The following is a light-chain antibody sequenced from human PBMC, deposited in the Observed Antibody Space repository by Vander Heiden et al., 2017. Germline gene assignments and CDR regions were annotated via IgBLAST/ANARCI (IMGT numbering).Light chain of an antibody. Sequence: DIVMTQSPLSLPVTPGEPASISCRSSQSLLHSNGYNYFDWYLQKPWQSPQLLIYLGSNRASGVPDRFSGSGSGTDFTLKISRVEAEDVGVYYCMQALQTPTFGQGTKVEIK. CDR3: MQALQTPT. CDR2: LGS. V-gene: IGKV2-28*01. J-gene: IGKJ1*01. CDR1: QSLLHSNGYNY.